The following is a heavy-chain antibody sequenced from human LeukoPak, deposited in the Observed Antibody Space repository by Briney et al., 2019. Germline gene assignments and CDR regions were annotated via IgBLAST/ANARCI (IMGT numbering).Heavy chain of an antibody. J-gene: IGHJ6*02. CDR2: ISYDGSNK. CDR1: GFTFSSYG. D-gene: IGHD4-17*01. Sequence: GGSLRLSCAASGFTFSSYGMHWVRQAPGKGLEWVAVISYDGSNKYYADSVKGRFTISRDNSKNTLYLQMNSLRAEDTAVYYCAKPDDYADYYYGMDVWGQGTTVTVSS. V-gene: IGHV3-30*18. CDR3: AKPDDYADYYYGMDV.